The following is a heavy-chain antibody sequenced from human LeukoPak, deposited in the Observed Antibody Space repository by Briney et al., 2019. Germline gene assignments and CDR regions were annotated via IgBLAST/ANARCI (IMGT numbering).Heavy chain of an antibody. Sequence: GGSLRLSCTASGLTFSTSGLTWVRQAPGKGLGGVASIGPTGSVRDHAHSSKARFTIYRNNANNFLYLQMNSLRAEDTAVYYCATETNGPHHDYWGQGTLLTVSS. J-gene: IGHJ4*02. D-gene: IGHD1-14*01. CDR2: IGPTGSVR. CDR3: ATETNGPHHDY. CDR1: GLTFSTSG. V-gene: IGHV3-21*06.